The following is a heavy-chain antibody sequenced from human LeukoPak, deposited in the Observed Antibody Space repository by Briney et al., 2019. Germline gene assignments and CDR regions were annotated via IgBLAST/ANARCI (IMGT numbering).Heavy chain of an antibody. CDR1: GFIFISYA. Sequence: GGSLRLSCAASGFIFISYALSWVRQAPGMGLEWVSAISGSGGSTYYADSVKGRFTISRDNSKNTLYLQMNSLRAEDTAVYYCAKLGVEYQLLSGLGYYYYYMDVWGKGTTVTVSS. CDR3: AKLGVEYQLLSGLGYYYYYMDV. CDR2: ISGSGGST. V-gene: IGHV3-23*01. J-gene: IGHJ6*03. D-gene: IGHD2-2*01.